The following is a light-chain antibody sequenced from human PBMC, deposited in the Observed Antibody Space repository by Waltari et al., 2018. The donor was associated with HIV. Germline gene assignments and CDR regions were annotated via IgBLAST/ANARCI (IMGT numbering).Light chain of an antibody. CDR3: AAWDDSLRGHVV. J-gene: IGLJ2*01. V-gene: IGLV1-47*01. Sequence: SVLTQPPSASATPGQRVTISCSGTRSNHGSNFVFWYQQFPGTAPKLLMYKNNQRFVGVPDGFSGSKSGSSASLAISGLLSEDEAVYYCAAWDDSLRGHVVFGGGTTLIV. CDR2: KNN. CDR1: RSNHGSNF.